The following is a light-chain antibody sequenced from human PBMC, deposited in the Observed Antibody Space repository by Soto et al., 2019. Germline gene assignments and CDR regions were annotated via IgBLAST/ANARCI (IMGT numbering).Light chain of an antibody. Sequence: NFMLTQPHCVSESPGQTVTISCTRSSGSIASDYVQWYQQRPGSAPINVIFEDSQRPSGVPDRFSGSIDSSSNSASLTISRLTTEDAADYYCQSVDGKYVVFGGGTKVTVL. J-gene: IGLJ2*01. CDR2: EDS. V-gene: IGLV6-57*04. CDR3: QSVDGKYVV. CDR1: SGSIASDY.